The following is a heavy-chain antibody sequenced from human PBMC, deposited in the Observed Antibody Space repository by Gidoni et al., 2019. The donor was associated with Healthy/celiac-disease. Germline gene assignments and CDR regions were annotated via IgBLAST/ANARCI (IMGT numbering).Heavy chain of an antibody. CDR1: GFTFSSYG. V-gene: IGHV3-30*18. D-gene: IGHD2-2*01. CDR2: ISYDGSNK. CDR3: AKGSCSSTSCPNDFDY. Sequence: QVQLVESGGGVVQPGRSLRLSCAASGFTFSSYGMHGVRQAPGKGLEWVAVISYDGSNKYYADSVKGRFTISRDNSKNTLYLQMNSLRAEDTAVYYCAKGSCSSTSCPNDFDYWGQGTLVTVSS. J-gene: IGHJ4*02.